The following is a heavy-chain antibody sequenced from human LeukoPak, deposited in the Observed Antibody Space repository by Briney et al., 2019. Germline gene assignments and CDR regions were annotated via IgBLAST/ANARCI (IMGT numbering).Heavy chain of an antibody. D-gene: IGHD1-1*01. J-gene: IGHJ4*02. Sequence: GGSLRLSCAASGFTFSSYWMSWVRQAPGKGLEWVANIKEDGSEKYYVDSVKGRFTISRDNSKNTLYLQMNSLRAEDTAVYYCASTTGTTFDYWGQGTLVTVSS. V-gene: IGHV3-7*01. CDR3: ASTTGTTFDY. CDR2: IKEDGSEK. CDR1: GFTFSSYW.